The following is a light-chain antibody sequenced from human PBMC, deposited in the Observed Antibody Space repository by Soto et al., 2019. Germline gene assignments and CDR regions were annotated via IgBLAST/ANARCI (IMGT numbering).Light chain of an antibody. V-gene: IGKV3-20*01. Sequence: EIVLTQSPGTLSLSPGERATLSCRASQSVSSSYLAWYQQKPGQAPRLLIYGASSRATGIPDRFSGSGSGTDLTLTITSLQSEDFAVYYCQHYFDRPLTFGGGTKV. CDR1: QSVSSSY. CDR2: GAS. J-gene: IGKJ4*01. CDR3: QHYFDRPLT.